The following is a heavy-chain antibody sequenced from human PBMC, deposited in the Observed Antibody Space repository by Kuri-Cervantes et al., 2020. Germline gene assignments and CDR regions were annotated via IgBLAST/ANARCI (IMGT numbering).Heavy chain of an antibody. CDR3: ARDHRGSSTRRSGMDV. V-gene: IGHV1-69*04. D-gene: IGHD2-2*01. J-gene: IGHJ6*02. Sequence: SVNVSCKASGGTFSSYTISWVRQAPGQGLEWMGRIIPILGIANYAQKFQGRVTITADKSMSTAYMELSSLRSEDTAVYYCARDHRGSSTRRSGMDVWGQGTTVTVSS. CDR2: IIPILGIA. CDR1: GGTFSSYT.